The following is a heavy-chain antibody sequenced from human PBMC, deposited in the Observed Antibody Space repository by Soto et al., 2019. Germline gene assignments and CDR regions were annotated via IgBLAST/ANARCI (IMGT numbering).Heavy chain of an antibody. CDR1: GYTFTSYG. J-gene: IGHJ4*02. Sequence: ASVKVPCKASGYTFTSYGISWVRQAPGQGLEWMGWISAYNGNTNYAQKPQGRVTMTTDTSTSTAYMEIKSLRSDDTAVYYCARVPLPIIAVAGAYSFDSWGEGTRVTVSS. CDR3: ARVPLPIIAVAGAYSFDS. CDR2: ISAYNGNT. D-gene: IGHD6-19*01. V-gene: IGHV1-18*04.